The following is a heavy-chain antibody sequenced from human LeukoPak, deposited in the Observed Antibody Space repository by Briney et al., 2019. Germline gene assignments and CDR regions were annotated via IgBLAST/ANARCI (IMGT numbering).Heavy chain of an antibody. J-gene: IGHJ4*02. Sequence: GGSLRLSCAVSGITLSNYGMSWVRQAPGKGLEWVAGISDSGGSTNYADSVKGRFTISRDNTKNTLYLQMNSLRAEGAVVYFCAKRGVVIRVILVGFHKEAYYFDSSGQGALVTVSS. CDR2: ISDSGGST. CDR1: GITLSNYG. D-gene: IGHD3-22*01. V-gene: IGHV3-23*01. CDR3: AKRGVVIRVILVGFHKEAYYFDS.